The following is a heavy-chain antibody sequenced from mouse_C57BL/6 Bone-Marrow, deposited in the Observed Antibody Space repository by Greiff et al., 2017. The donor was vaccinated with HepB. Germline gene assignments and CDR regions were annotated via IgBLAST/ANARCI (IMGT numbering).Heavy chain of an antibody. CDR3: ARGTVVATDYAMDY. D-gene: IGHD1-1*01. V-gene: IGHV3-6*01. CDR2: ISYDGSN. Sequence: EVKLQESGPGLVKPSQSLSLTCSVTGYSITSGYYWNWIRQFPGNKLEWMGYISYDGSNNYNPSLKNRISITRDTSKNQFFLKLNSVTTEDTATYYCARGTVVATDYAMDYWGQGTSVTVSS. J-gene: IGHJ4*01. CDR1: GYSITSGYY.